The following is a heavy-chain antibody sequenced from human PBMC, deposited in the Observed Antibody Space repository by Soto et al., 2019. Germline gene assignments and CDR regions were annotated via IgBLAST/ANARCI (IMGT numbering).Heavy chain of an antibody. CDR1: GGSISSGGYS. Sequence: QLQLQESGSGLVKPSRTLSLTCAVSGGSISSGGYSWSWIRQPPGKGLEWIGYIYHSGSTYYNPSLKSRVTISVDRSKNQFSLKLSSVTAADTAVYYCARGLRTKGSGSYYYFDYWGQGTLVTVSS. V-gene: IGHV4-30-2*01. CDR3: ARGLRTKGSGSYYYFDY. D-gene: IGHD3-10*01. J-gene: IGHJ4*02. CDR2: IYHSGST.